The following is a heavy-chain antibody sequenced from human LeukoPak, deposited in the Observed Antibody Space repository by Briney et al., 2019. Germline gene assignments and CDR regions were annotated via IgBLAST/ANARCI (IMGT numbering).Heavy chain of an antibody. D-gene: IGHD3-22*01. CDR1: GFTFSSYW. CDR3: ARGGTMIVVADFDY. J-gene: IGHJ4*02. V-gene: IGHV3-7*04. Sequence: PGGSLRLSCAASGFTFSSYWMSWVRQAPGKGLEWVANIKQDGSEKYYVDSVKGRFTISRDSAKNSLYLQMNSLRAEDTAVYYCARGGTMIVVADFDYWGQGTLVTVSS. CDR2: IKQDGSEK.